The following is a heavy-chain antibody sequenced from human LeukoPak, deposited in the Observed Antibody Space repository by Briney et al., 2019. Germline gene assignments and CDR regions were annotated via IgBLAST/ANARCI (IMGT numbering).Heavy chain of an antibody. D-gene: IGHD3-10*01. CDR3: AKSKYGSGLLYDY. Sequence: GGSRRLSCAASGFTFSSYEMNWVRQAPGKGLEWVSYISSSGSTIYYADSVKGRFTISRDNAKNSLYLQMNSLRAEDTAVYYCAKSKYGSGLLYDYWGQGTLVTVSS. J-gene: IGHJ4*02. V-gene: IGHV3-48*03. CDR2: ISSSGSTI. CDR1: GFTFSSYE.